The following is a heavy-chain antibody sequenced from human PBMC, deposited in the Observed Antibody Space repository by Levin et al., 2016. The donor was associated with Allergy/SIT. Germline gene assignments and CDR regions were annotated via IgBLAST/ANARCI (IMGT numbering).Heavy chain of an antibody. CDR2: IGASGVTT. V-gene: IGHV3-23*01. D-gene: IGHD6-6*01. Sequence: WIRQPPGKGLQWVSTIGASGVTTYYADSVKGRFTISRDNSKNTLYLQMSSLRAEDTALYYCARDRSQDYTSSTSMVDYWGQGTLVTVSS. CDR3: ARDRSQDYTSSTSMVDY. J-gene: IGHJ4*02.